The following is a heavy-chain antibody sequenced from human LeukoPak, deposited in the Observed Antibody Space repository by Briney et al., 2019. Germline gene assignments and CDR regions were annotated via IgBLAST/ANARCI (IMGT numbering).Heavy chain of an antibody. J-gene: IGHJ4*02. CDR2: ISGSGGST. V-gene: IGHV3-23*01. D-gene: IGHD3-22*01. CDR3: ARDPRGPIEYDHSGRDSFDY. Sequence: PPGGSLRLSCAASGFTFSSYAMNWVRQAPGKGLEWVSSISGSGGSTYYADSVKGRFTISRDTSKNTLYLQMNSLSAEDTAVYYCARDPRGPIEYDHSGRDSFDYWGQGTLVTVSS. CDR1: GFTFSSYA.